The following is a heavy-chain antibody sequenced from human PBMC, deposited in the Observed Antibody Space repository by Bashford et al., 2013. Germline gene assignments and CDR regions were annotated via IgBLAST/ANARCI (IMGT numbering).Heavy chain of an antibody. J-gene: IGHJ5*02. Sequence: SETLSLTCTVSGGSISSYYWSWIRQPAGKGLEWIGRIYTSGSTNYNPSLKSRVTMSVDTSKNQFSLKLTSVTAADTAVYYCARDKVAVGGTNWFDPWGQGTLVTVSS. CDR1: GGSISSYY. D-gene: IGHD6-19*01. V-gene: IGHV4-4*07. CDR2: IYTSGST. CDR3: ARDKVAVGGTNWFDP.